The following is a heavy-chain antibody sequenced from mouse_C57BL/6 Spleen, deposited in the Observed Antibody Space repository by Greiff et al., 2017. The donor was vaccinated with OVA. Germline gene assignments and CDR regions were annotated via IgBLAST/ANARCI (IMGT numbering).Heavy chain of an antibody. V-gene: IGHV5-4*01. J-gene: IGHJ1*03. D-gene: IGHD1-1*01. Sequence: DVQLVESGGGLVKPGGSLKLSCAASGFTFSSYAMSWVRQTPEKRLEWVATISDGGSYTYYPDNVKGRFTISRDNAKNNLYLQMSHLKSEDTAMYYCARDYYGSSWYFDVWGTGTTVTVSS. CDR2: ISDGGSYT. CDR1: GFTFSSYA. CDR3: ARDYYGSSWYFDV.